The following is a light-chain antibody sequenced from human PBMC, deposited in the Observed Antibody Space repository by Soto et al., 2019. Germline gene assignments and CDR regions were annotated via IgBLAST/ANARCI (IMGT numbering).Light chain of an antibody. CDR3: CSYAGESTVT. J-gene: IGLJ2*01. Sequence: QSALTQPASVSGSPGQSITISFTGTSPNVGVYKLVSWYQQHPGKAPKLIIYEGSKRPSGVSNPFSGSKSGNAASLTISGLQAEDEADYHCCSYAGESTVTFGGGTKLTVL. CDR1: SPNVGVYKL. CDR2: EGS. V-gene: IGLV2-23*01.